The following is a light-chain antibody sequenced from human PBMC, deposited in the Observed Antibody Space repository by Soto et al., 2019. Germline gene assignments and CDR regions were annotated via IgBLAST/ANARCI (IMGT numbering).Light chain of an antibody. CDR2: DAS. Sequence: IVLSQSPATLCLSPGERATLSCRASQSVSRNLAWYQQKPGQAPRLLIYDASNRATGIPARFSGSGSVTDFTLTISSLEPEDFAVYYCQQRSNWPPITFGQGTRLENK. CDR1: QSVSRN. J-gene: IGKJ5*01. V-gene: IGKV3-11*01. CDR3: QQRSNWPPIT.